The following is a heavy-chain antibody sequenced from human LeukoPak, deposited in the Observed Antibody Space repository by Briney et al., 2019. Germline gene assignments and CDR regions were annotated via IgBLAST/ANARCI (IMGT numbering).Heavy chain of an antibody. CDR2: ISGSGGST. CDR1: GFTFSSYA. D-gene: IGHD1-1*01. V-gene: IGHV3-23*01. CDR3: TKDARARWSWNSYFDY. Sequence: GGSLRLSCAASGFTFSSYAMSWVRQAPGKGLEWVSAISGSGGSTYYADSVKGRFTISRDDSRDTLYLQMNSLRVEDTAVYYCTKDARARWSWNSYFDYWGQGTLVTVSS. J-gene: IGHJ4*02.